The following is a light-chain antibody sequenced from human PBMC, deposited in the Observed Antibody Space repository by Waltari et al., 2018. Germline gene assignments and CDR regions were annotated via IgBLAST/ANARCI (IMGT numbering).Light chain of an antibody. CDR2: GNN. J-gene: IGLJ2*01. V-gene: IGLV1-40*01. Sequence: QSVLTQPPSLSGAPGKRVTISCTGSSSSIGAGYAVHWYQQLPGTAPKLLIYGNNNRPSGVPDRFSGSKSGTSASLAITGLQAEDETDYFCQSYDNNLDVLFGGGTKLTVL. CDR1: SSSIGAGYA. CDR3: QSYDNNLDVL.